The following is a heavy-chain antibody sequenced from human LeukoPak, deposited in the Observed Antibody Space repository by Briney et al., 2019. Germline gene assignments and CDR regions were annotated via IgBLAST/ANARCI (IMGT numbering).Heavy chain of an antibody. D-gene: IGHD3-22*01. Sequence: EASVKVSCKASGYTFTGYYMHWVRQAPGQGLEWMGRIIPILGIANYAQKFQGRVTITADKSTSTAYMELSSLRSEDTAVYYCVESPYYYDSSGYYNNDAFDIWGQGTMVTVSS. CDR3: VESPYYYDSSGYYNNDAFDI. CDR1: GYTFTGYY. V-gene: IGHV1-69*02. CDR2: IIPILGIA. J-gene: IGHJ3*02.